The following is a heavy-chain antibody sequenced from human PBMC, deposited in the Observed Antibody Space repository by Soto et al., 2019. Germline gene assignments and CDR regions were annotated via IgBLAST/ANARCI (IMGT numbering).Heavy chain of an antibody. CDR2: INHSGST. J-gene: IGHJ4*02. D-gene: IGHD3-9*01. V-gene: IGHV4-34*01. Sequence: QVQQQQWGAGLLKPSETLSLTCAVYGGSFSGYYWSWIRQPPGKGLEWIGEINHSGSTNYNPSLKSRVTISVDTSKNQFSLKLSSVTAADTAVYYCARGRGRYFDRTYYFDYWGQGTLVTVSS. CDR1: GGSFSGYY. CDR3: ARGRGRYFDRTYYFDY.